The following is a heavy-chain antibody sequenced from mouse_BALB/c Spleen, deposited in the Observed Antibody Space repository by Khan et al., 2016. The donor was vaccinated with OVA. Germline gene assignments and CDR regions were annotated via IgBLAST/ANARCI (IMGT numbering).Heavy chain of an antibody. CDR2: IDPFSGGS. Sequence: VQLKQSGPELMKPGASVKISCKASGYSFTSYYIHWVMQRHGESLEWIGYIDPFSGGSTYNQKFKVKATLTVDKSSSTAYIHLNNLTSEDSAVYYCTRHGYVAWFTYWGQGTLVTVSA. J-gene: IGHJ3*01. CDR1: GYSFTSYY. D-gene: IGHD2-2*01. V-gene: IGHV1S135*01. CDR3: TRHGYVAWFTY.